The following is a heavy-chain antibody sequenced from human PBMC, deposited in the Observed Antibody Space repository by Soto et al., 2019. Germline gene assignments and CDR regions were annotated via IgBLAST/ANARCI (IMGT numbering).Heavy chain of an antibody. CDR1: GFSFSFYW. CDR2: IKQDGGTQ. J-gene: IGHJ4*02. CDR3: ARDEAIDY. V-gene: IGHV3-7*03. Sequence: GGSLRLFCAASGFSFSFYWMSWVRQAPGKGLEWVANIKQDGGTQYYVDSVKGRFTISRDNAKNSLYLQMNNLRADDTAVYYCARDEAIDYWGQGTLVTVSS.